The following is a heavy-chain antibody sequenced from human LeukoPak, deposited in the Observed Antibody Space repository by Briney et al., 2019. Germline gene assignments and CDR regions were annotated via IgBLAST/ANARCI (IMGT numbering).Heavy chain of an antibody. V-gene: IGHV3-21*01. J-gene: IGHJ4*02. Sequence: GGSLRLSCAASGFTFSSYSMNWVRQAPGKGLEWVSSISSSSSYIYYADSVKGRSTIPRDNAKNSLYLQMNSLRAEDTAVYYCARDPGGVVAYYYDSSGYWGQGTLVTVSS. D-gene: IGHD3-22*01. CDR3: ARDPGGVVAYYYDSSGY. CDR2: ISSSSSYI. CDR1: GFTFSSYS.